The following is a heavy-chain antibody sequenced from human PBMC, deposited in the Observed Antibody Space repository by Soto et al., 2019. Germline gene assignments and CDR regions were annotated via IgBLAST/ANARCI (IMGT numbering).Heavy chain of an antibody. CDR3: AKAMGYYDSTGYPYYFDY. D-gene: IGHD3-22*01. CDR1: GFTFNSYG. CDR2: ISYDGSKK. J-gene: IGHJ4*02. V-gene: IGHV3-30*18. Sequence: QVQLVESGGGVVQPGRSLRLSCAASGFTFNSYGMHWVRQAPGKGLEWVAVISYDGSKKYYADSVKGRFTISRDNSKNTLYLQMNSLSAEDTAVYYCAKAMGYYDSTGYPYYFDYWGQGTLVTVSS.